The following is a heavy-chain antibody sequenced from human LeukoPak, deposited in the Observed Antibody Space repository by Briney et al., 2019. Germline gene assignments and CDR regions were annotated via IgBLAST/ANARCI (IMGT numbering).Heavy chain of an antibody. D-gene: IGHD1-26*01. CDR2: INSAGHTI. J-gene: IGHJ4*02. CDR3: VRDFALIVGATFIDY. Sequence: PGGSLRLSCAASGFTLSRYSMNWVRQVPGKGLEWTAYINSAGHTIYYADFVKGRFAISRDSTKNSLFLQMTSLRVEDTAVYFCVRDFALIVGATFIDYWGQGTLVTVSS. CDR1: GFTLSRYS. V-gene: IGHV3-48*04.